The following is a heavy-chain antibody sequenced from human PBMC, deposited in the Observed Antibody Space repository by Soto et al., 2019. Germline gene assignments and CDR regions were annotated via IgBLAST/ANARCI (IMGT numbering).Heavy chain of an antibody. J-gene: IGHJ4*02. CDR2: IIPIFGTA. CDR1: GGTFSSYA. D-gene: IGHD3-22*01. V-gene: IGHV1-69*01. CDR3: AIDYYDSSGYYYPNFDY. Sequence: QVQLVQSGAEVKKPGSSVKVSCKASGGTFSSYAISWVRQAPGQGLEWMGGIIPIFGTANYAQKFQGRVTITADESTSTAYMGLSSLRSEDTAVDYCAIDYYDSSGYYYPNFDYWGQGTLVTVSS.